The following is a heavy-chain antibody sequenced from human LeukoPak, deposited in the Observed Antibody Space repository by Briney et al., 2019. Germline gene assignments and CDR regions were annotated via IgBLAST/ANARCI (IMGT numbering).Heavy chain of an antibody. CDR1: GFTFNIYW. Sequence: PGGSLRLSCAASGFTFNIYWMNWVRQAPGKGLEWVSYISSSGSTIYYADSVKGRFTISRDNAKNSLFLQLNSLRAEDTAVYYCARISTYSGIYSYWGQGTLVTVSS. V-gene: IGHV3-48*04. CDR3: ARISTYSGIYSY. D-gene: IGHD1-26*01. CDR2: ISSSGSTI. J-gene: IGHJ4*02.